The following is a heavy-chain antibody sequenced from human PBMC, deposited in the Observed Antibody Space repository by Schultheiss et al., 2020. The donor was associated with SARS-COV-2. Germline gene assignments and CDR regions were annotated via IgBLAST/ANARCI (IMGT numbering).Heavy chain of an antibody. CDR3: AKPDVDEYYFDY. D-gene: IGHD5-12*01. J-gene: IGHJ4*02. CDR1: GFTFDDYA. CDR2: ISWNSGSI. Sequence: GGSLRLSCAASGFTFDDYAMHWVRQAPGKGLEWVSGISWNSGSIGYADSVKGRFTISRDNSKNTLYLQMNSLRAEDTAVYYCAKPDVDEYYFDYWGQGTLVTVSS. V-gene: IGHV3-9*01.